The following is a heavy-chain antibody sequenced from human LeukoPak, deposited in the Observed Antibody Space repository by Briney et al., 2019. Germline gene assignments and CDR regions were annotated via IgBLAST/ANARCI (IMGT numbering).Heavy chain of an antibody. CDR1: GFTFSSYG. CDR3: ARGRDGYNYLDY. J-gene: IGHJ4*02. D-gene: IGHD5-24*01. V-gene: IGHV3-33*01. Sequence: GGSLRLSCAASGFTFSSYGMHWVRQAPGKGLEWVAVIWYDGSNKYYADSVRGRFTISGDNSKNTLYLQMNSLRAEDTAVYYCARGRDGYNYLDYWGQGTLVTVSS. CDR2: IWYDGSNK.